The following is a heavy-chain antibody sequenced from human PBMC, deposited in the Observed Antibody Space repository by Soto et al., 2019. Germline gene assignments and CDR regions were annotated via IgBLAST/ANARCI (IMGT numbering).Heavy chain of an antibody. CDR3: ARVVLLVRRHLPRDNPFHI. J-gene: IGHJ6*01. CDR2: IYHSGST. Sequence: QETLSLTCAVSGGSIRSSNWWSWGRQPPGKGLEWIGEIYHSGSTNYNPSLKSRVTISVDKSKNQFSLKLSSVTAADTAVYYYARVVLLVRRHLPRDNPFHIWG. CDR1: GGSIRSSNW. V-gene: IGHV4-4*03. D-gene: IGHD1-26*01.